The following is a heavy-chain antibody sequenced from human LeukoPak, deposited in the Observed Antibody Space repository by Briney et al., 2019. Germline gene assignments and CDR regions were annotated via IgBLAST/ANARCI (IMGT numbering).Heavy chain of an antibody. CDR2: ISGGAGTP. V-gene: IGHV3-23*01. Sequence: GGSLRLSCAASGFTFSSYAMSWVRQAPGEGLEWVSTISGGAGTPYYADSVKGRFTISRDNSKNTLYLQMSSLRAEDTAVYYCAKRRTTEITMDYFDYWGQGTLVTVSS. CDR3: AKRRTTEITMDYFDY. D-gene: IGHD4-17*01. J-gene: IGHJ4*02. CDR1: GFTFSSYA.